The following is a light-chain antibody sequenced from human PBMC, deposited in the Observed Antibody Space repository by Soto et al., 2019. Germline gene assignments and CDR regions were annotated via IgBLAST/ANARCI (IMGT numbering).Light chain of an antibody. CDR3: SSYTRSSTTFV. CDR2: DVS. J-gene: IGLJ1*01. CDR1: SSDVGGYNY. V-gene: IGLV2-14*01. Sequence: QSVLTQPASVSGSPGQSITISCTGSSSDVGGYNYVSWYQQHPGKVPKLMIYDVSNRPSGISNRFSGSKSGNTASLTISGLQAEDEADYYCSSYTRSSTTFVFGTGTKVTVL.